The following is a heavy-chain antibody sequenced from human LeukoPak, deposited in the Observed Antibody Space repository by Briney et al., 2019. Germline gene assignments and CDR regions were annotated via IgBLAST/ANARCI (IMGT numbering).Heavy chain of an antibody. Sequence: GGSLRLSCAASGFTFSSYGMHWVRQAPGKGLEGVAVIWYDGSNKYYADSVKGRFTISRDNSKNTLYLQMNSLRAEDTAVYYCARERGAAANNYYYYMDVWGKGTTVTVSS. J-gene: IGHJ6*03. CDR3: ARERGAAANNYYYYMDV. CDR2: IWYDGSNK. V-gene: IGHV3-33*01. CDR1: GFTFSSYG. D-gene: IGHD6-13*01.